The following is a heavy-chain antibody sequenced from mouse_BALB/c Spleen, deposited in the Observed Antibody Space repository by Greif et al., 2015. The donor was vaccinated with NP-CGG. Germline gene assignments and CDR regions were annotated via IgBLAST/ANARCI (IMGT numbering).Heavy chain of an antibody. Sequence: QVQLQRPGPELVKPGASVKISCKASGYTFTDYYINWVKQKPGQGLEWIGWIYPGSGNTKYHEKFKGKATLTVDTSSSTAYMQLSSLTSEDTAVYFCARRTGTEAMDYWGQGTSVTVSS. V-gene: IGHV1-84*02. CDR2: IYPGSGNT. CDR1: GYTFTDYY. D-gene: IGHD4-1*01. CDR3: ARRTGTEAMDY. J-gene: IGHJ4*01.